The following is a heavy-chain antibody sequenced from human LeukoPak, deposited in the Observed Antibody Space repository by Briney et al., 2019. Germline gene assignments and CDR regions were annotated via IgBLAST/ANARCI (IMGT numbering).Heavy chain of an antibody. CDR2: IYSGGST. D-gene: IGHD2-21*02. J-gene: IGHJ5*02. CDR3: AKGAPGYCGGDCYHPGFDP. CDR1: GFTVSSNY. Sequence: GGSLRLSCAASGFTVSSNYMSWVRQAPGKGLEWVSVIYSGGSTYYADSVKGRFTISRDNSKNTLYLQMNSLRDEDTAVYYCAKGAPGYCGGDCYHPGFDPWGQGTLVTVSS. V-gene: IGHV3-53*05.